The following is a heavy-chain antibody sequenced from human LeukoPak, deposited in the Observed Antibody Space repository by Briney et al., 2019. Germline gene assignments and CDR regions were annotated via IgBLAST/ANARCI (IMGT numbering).Heavy chain of an antibody. CDR2: INWNGGST. CDR3: ARDLSPYYYDSSGYQAYFDY. J-gene: IGHJ4*02. CDR1: GFTFDDYG. D-gene: IGHD3-22*01. V-gene: IGHV3-20*04. Sequence: GGSLRLSCAASGFTFDDYGMSWVRQAPGKGLEWVSGINWNGGSTGYADSVKGRFTISRGNAKNSLYLQMNSLRAEDTALYYCARDLSPYYYDSSGYQAYFDYWGQGTLVTVSS.